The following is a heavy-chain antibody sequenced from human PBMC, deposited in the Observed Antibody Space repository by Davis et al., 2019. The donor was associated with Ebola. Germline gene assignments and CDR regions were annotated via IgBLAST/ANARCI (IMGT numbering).Heavy chain of an antibody. D-gene: IGHD2-15*01. CDR2: IYPDDSDT. CDR1: GYSFTSYW. CDR3: ARHYCSGGSCYSGTYYYYYGMDV. Sequence: GESLKISCKGSGYSFTSYWIGWVRQMPGKGLEWMGIIYPDDSDTRYSPSFQGQVTISADKSISTAYLQWSSLKASDTAMYYCARHYCSGGSCYSGTYYYYYGMDVWGQGTTVTVSS. V-gene: IGHV5-51*01. J-gene: IGHJ6*02.